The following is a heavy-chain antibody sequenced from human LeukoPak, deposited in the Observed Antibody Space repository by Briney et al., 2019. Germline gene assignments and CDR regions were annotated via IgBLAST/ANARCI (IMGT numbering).Heavy chain of an antibody. CDR2: ISGSGGST. V-gene: IGHV3-23*01. Sequence: PGGSLRLSCVGSGFIFGKYAMSWVRQAPGKGLEWVSAISGSGGSTYYADSVKGRFTISRDNSKNTLYLQMNSLRAEDTAVYYCAKDQFPYYYYYGMDVWGQGTTVTVSS. CDR1: GFIFGKYA. CDR3: AKDQFPYYYYYGMDV. J-gene: IGHJ6*02.